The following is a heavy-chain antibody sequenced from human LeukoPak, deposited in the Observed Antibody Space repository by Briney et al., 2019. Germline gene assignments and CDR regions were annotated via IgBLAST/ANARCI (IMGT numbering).Heavy chain of an antibody. D-gene: IGHD2-2*01. CDR3: ARVLVVLVPAAMDY. V-gene: IGHV3-7*01. CDR1: GFTFSSYW. Sequence: GGSLRLPCAASGFTFSSYWMSWVRQAPGKGLEWVANIKQDGSEKYYVDSVKGRFTFSRDNAKNSLYLQMNSLRAEDTAVYYCARVLVVLVPAAMDYWGQGTLVTVSS. CDR2: IKQDGSEK. J-gene: IGHJ4*02.